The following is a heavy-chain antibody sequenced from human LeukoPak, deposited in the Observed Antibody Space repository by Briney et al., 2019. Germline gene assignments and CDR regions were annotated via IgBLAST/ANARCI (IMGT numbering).Heavy chain of an antibody. V-gene: IGHV1-69*13. CDR2: IIPIFGTA. Sequence: SVKVSCKASGGTFSSYAISWVRQAPGQGLEWMGGIIPIFGTANYAQKFQGRVTITADESTSTAYMELSSLRSEDTAVYYCARESLLRDYYDSSGYYYFDYWGQGTLITVSS. CDR3: ARESLLRDYYDSSGYYYFDY. D-gene: IGHD3-22*01. CDR1: GGTFSSYA. J-gene: IGHJ4*02.